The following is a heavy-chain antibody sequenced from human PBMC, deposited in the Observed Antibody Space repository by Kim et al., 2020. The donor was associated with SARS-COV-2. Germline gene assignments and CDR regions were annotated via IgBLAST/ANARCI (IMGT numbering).Heavy chain of an antibody. V-gene: IGHV3-33*01. J-gene: IGHJ6*02. CDR1: GFTFSSYG. D-gene: IGHD7-27*01. CDR3: ARVKQIPGRGLVTNRGTGMDV. CDR2: IWYDGSNK. Sequence: GGSLRLSCAASGFTFSSYGMHWVRQAPGKGLEWVAVIWYDGSNKYYADSVKGRFTISRDNSKNTLYLQMNSLRAEDTAVYYCARVKQIPGRGLVTNRGTGMDVWGQGTTVTVSS.